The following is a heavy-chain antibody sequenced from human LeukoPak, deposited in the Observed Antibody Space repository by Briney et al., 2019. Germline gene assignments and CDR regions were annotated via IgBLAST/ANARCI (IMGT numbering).Heavy chain of an antibody. Sequence: GGSLRLSCAASGFTFSDYYMSWIRQAPGKGLEWVSAISGSGGSTYYADSVKGRFTISRDNSKNTLYLQMNSLRAEDTAVYYCAKVLAAFDIWGQGTMVTVSS. CDR1: GFTFSDYY. CDR3: AKVLAAFDI. J-gene: IGHJ3*02. CDR2: ISGSGGST. V-gene: IGHV3-23*01.